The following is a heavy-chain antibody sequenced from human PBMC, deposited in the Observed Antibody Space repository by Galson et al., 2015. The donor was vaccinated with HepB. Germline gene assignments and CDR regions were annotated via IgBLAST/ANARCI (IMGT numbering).Heavy chain of an antibody. Sequence: SLRLSCAASGFTFSSYEMNWVRQAPGKGLEWVSYISSSGSTIYYADSVKGRFTISRDNAKNSLYLQMNSLRAEDTAVYYCARPNWNYFAFDIWGQGTMVTVSS. CDR2: ISSSGSTI. CDR3: ARPNWNYFAFDI. J-gene: IGHJ3*02. V-gene: IGHV3-48*03. D-gene: IGHD1-7*01. CDR1: GFTFSSYE.